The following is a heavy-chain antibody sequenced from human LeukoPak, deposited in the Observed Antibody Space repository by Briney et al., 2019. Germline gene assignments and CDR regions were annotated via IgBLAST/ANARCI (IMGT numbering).Heavy chain of an antibody. Sequence: GGSLRLSCAASGFSFSRYWMTWVRRAPGKGLEWVANIKEDGTKTYYVDSVKGRFTVSRDNAQNSLYLQMNSLTPEDTAVYFCARGEAFCDYWGQGALVTVSS. V-gene: IGHV3-7*05. J-gene: IGHJ4*02. CDR3: ARGEAFCDY. CDR2: IKEDGTKT. CDR1: GFSFSRYW.